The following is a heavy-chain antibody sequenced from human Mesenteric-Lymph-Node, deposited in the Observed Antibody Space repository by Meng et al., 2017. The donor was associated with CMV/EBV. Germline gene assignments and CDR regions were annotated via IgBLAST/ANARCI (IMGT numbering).Heavy chain of an antibody. D-gene: IGHD5-24*01. CDR3: ARDGYNFWARNYFDP. J-gene: IGHJ5*02. CDR1: GGSISSYY. V-gene: IGHV4-59*01. CDR2: IYYSGST. Sequence: SETLSLTCTVSGGSISSYYWSWIRQPPGKGLEWIGYIYYSGSTNYNPSLKSRVTISVDTSKNQFSLKLSSVTAADTAVYYCARDGYNFWARNYFDPWGQGTLVTVSS.